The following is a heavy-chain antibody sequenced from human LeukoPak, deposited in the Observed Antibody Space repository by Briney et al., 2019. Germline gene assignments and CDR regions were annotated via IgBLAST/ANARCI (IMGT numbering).Heavy chain of an antibody. Sequence: GGSLRLSCAASGFTFSSYSMNWVRQAPGKGLEWVSSISSSSSYIYYADSVKGRFTISRDNAKNSLYLQMNSLRAEDTAVYYCARDDPYYDILTGYVYWGQGTLVTVSS. CDR3: ARDDPYYDILTGYVY. D-gene: IGHD3-9*01. CDR2: ISSSSSYI. CDR1: GFTFSSYS. J-gene: IGHJ4*02. V-gene: IGHV3-21*01.